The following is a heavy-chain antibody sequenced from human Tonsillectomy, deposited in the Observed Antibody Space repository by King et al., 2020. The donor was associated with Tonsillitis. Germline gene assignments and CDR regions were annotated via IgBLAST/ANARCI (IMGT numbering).Heavy chain of an antibody. V-gene: IGHV3-21*01. CDR3: AREEGEGFDY. D-gene: IGHD3-16*01. Sequence: DVQLVESGGGLVKPGGSLRLSCAASGFTFSSYSMNWVRQAPGKGLEGVSSISGSATYIYYADSVKGRFTISRDNAKNSLYLQMNSLRAEDTAVYYCAREEGEGFDYWGQGTLVAVSS. CDR1: GFTFSSYS. CDR2: ISGSATYI. J-gene: IGHJ4*02.